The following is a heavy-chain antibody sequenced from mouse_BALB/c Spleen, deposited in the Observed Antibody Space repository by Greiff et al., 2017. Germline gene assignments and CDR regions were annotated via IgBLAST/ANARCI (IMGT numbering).Heavy chain of an antibody. CDR1: GFNIKDTY. CDR2: IDPANGNT. V-gene: IGHV14-3*02. CDR3: APYYDYAMDY. J-gene: IGHJ4*01. Sequence: VQLKQSGAELVKPGASVKLSCTASGFNIKDTYMHWVKQRPEQGLEWIGRIDPANGNTKYDPKFQGKATITADTSSNTAYLQLSSLTSEDTAVYYCAPYYDYAMDYWGQGTSVTVSS. D-gene: IGHD1-1*01.